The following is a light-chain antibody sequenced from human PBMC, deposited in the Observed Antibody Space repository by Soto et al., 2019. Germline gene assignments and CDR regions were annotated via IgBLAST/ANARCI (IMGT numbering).Light chain of an antibody. J-gene: IGLJ1*01. CDR2: DDS. CDR3: QVWDISSDQYL. V-gene: IGLV3-21*02. CDR1: NIASKS. Sequence: SYELTQPPSVSVAPGQTARITCGGNNIASKSVHWYQQRPGQAPVLVLYDDSNRPSGIPARFSGSNSGSTATLNISSVEAPDEPEYFCQVWDISSDQYLFGAGTKVTV.